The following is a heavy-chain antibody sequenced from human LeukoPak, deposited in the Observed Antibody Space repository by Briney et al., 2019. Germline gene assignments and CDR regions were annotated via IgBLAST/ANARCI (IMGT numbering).Heavy chain of an antibody. Sequence: PGGSLRLSCAASGFTFSSYAMSWVRQAPGKGLGWVSPISGSGSSTYYADSAKGRFTISRDNSKNTLYLQMNSLRAEDTAVYYCAKGVAVASPYYFDYWGQGTLVTVSS. CDR2: ISGSGSST. CDR3: AKGVAVASPYYFDY. D-gene: IGHD6-19*01. CDR1: GFTFSSYA. J-gene: IGHJ4*02. V-gene: IGHV3-23*01.